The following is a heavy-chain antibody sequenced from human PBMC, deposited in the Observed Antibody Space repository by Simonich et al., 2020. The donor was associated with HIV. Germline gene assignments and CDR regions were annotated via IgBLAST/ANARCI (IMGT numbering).Heavy chain of an antibody. CDR2: INPSGNT. CDR1: GGSFSGYY. V-gene: IGHV4-34*01. J-gene: IGHJ4*02. CDR3: ARRDRELILYFDY. D-gene: IGHD3-3*01. Sequence: QVQLQQWGAGLLKPSETLSLTCAVYGGSFSGYYWSWIRQPPGKGLEWIGEINPSGNTNYKSSLNSRATISVDKSKNQFSLKLSSVTAADTAIYYCARRDRELILYFDYWGQGNLVTVSS.